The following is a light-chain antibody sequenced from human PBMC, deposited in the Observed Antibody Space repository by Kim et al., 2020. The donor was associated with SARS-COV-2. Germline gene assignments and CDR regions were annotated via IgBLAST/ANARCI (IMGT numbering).Light chain of an antibody. J-gene: IGKJ4*01. V-gene: IGKV4-1*01. CDR1: QCVLSTSNNKTY. Sequence: ATINCKSRQCVLSTSNNKTYLAWYRQKPGQPPKLLIYWASTRESGVPDRFSGSGSGTDFTLTISSLQAEDVAVYYCQQYYSTPLTFGGGTKVDIK. CDR3: QQYYSTPLT. CDR2: WAS.